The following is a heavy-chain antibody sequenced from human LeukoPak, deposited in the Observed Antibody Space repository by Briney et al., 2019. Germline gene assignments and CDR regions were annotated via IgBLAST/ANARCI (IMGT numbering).Heavy chain of an antibody. CDR1: GFTFSSYA. V-gene: IGHV3-30-3*01. Sequence: GGSLRLSCAASGFTFSSYAMHWVRQAPGKGLEWVAVISYDGSNKYYADSVKGRFTISRDNSKNTLYLQMNSLRAEDTAVYYCARDAGMADHWGQGTLVTVSS. CDR2: ISYDGSNK. J-gene: IGHJ4*02. CDR3: ARDAGMADH.